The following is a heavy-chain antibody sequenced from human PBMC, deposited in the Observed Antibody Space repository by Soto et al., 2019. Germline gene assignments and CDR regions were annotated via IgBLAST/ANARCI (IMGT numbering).Heavy chain of an antibody. Sequence: HGESLKISCKGSGYSFTSYWINWVRQMPGKGLEWMGRIDPSDSYTNYSPSFQGHVTISADKSISTAYLQWSSLKASDTAMYYCARHGRELLRGGWFDPWGQGTLVPVSS. CDR2: IDPSDSYT. J-gene: IGHJ5*02. CDR3: ARHGRELLRGGWFDP. V-gene: IGHV5-10-1*01. CDR1: GYSFTSYW. D-gene: IGHD1-26*01.